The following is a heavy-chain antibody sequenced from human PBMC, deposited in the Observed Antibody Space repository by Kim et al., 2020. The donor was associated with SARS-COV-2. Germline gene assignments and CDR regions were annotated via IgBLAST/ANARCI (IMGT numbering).Heavy chain of an antibody. Sequence: AKKFQGRVTMTRNTSISTAYMELSSLRSEDTAVYYCARGRDYSPGYDFDYWGQGTLVTVSS. V-gene: IGHV1-8*01. CDR3: ARGRDYSPGYDFDY. D-gene: IGHD4-4*01. J-gene: IGHJ4*02.